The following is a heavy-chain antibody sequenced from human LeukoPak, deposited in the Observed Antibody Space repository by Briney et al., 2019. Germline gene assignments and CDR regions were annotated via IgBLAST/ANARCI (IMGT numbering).Heavy chain of an antibody. V-gene: IGHV3-7*01. CDR1: GFIFSSDW. CDR2: IKQDGSAK. D-gene: IGHD2-21*01. CDR3: ATGEGH. J-gene: IGHJ4*02. Sequence: GGSLRLSCSATGFIFSSDWMKWVRQAPGKGLEWVATIKQDGSAKHYGDSVKGRFTISRDNAKNTLYLEMSTLRAEDTAVYYCATGEGHWGQGTLVTVSS.